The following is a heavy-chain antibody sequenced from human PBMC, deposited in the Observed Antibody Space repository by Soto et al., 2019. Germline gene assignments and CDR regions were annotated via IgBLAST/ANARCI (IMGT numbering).Heavy chain of an antibody. Sequence: EVQLVESGGGLIQPGGSLRLSCAASGFTVSSNYMSWVRQAPGKGLEWVSVIYSGGSTYYADSVKGRFTISRDNSKNTLYLQMNSLRAEDTAVYYCARNYYDSSGGFDYWGKGTLVTVPS. CDR2: IYSGGST. D-gene: IGHD3-22*01. V-gene: IGHV3-53*01. J-gene: IGHJ4*02. CDR3: ARNYYDSSGGFDY. CDR1: GFTVSSNY.